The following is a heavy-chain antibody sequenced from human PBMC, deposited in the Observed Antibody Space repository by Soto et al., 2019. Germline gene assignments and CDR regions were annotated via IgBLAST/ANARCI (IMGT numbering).Heavy chain of an antibody. Sequence: SETLSLTCAVYGVSFSGYYWIWLRQPPGKGLEWIGEINHSGSTNYNPSLKSRVTISVDTSKNQFSLKLSSVTAADTAVYYCHLFSDYYGSGSYYKGLDYWGQGTLVTVSS. J-gene: IGHJ4*02. CDR3: HLFSDYYGSGSYYKGLDY. CDR2: INHSGST. CDR1: GVSFSGYY. D-gene: IGHD3-10*01. V-gene: IGHV4-34*01.